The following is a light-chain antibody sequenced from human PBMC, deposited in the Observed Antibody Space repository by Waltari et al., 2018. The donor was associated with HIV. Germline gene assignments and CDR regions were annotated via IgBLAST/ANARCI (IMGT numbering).Light chain of an antibody. CDR1: SSDVGGYKY. V-gene: IGLV2-14*03. CDR2: DVS. J-gene: IGLJ1*01. Sequence: QSALTQPASVSGSPGQSITISCTGTSSDVGGYKYVSWYQQHPGKAPKLMLYDVSNRPSGVSNRFSGSKSGNTASLTISGLQAEDEADYYCRSYTSSSTYVVGTGTKVTVL. CDR3: RSYTSSSTYV.